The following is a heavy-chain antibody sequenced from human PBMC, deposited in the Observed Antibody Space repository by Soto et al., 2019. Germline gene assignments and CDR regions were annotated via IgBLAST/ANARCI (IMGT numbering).Heavy chain of an antibody. V-gene: IGHV3-7*01. CDR2: IKCDGSEK. D-gene: IGHD3-16*02. CDR1: GFTFSSSW. CDR3: VRRGSYRPNWFDP. J-gene: IGHJ5*02. Sequence: PGGSLRLSCAASGFTFSSSWMHWVCQAPEKGQEWVADIKCDGSEKYYVDSVKGRLTISRDNAKNSLYLQVNSLRAEDTAVYYCVRRGSYRPNWFDPWGQGTLVTVSS.